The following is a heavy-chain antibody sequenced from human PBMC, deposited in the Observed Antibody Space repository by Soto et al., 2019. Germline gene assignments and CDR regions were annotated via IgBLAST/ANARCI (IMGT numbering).Heavy chain of an antibody. V-gene: IGHV3-33*01. J-gene: IGHJ3*02. CDR3: ARQGGWFVFEM. CDR1: GFTFSRYG. Sequence: QVQVVESGGGVVQPGRSLRLSCAASGFTFSRYGMAWVRQAPGKGLEWLSFIWYDGSDEFHADSVKGRFTISRDNSKNTLFLQMNSLTAEDTAVYYCARQGGWFVFEMWGQGTLVTVSS. CDR2: IWYDGSDE. D-gene: IGHD6-19*01.